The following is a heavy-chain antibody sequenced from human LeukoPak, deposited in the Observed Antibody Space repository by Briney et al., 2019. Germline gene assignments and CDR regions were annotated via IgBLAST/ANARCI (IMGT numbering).Heavy chain of an antibody. D-gene: IGHD3-10*01. V-gene: IGHV4-34*01. CDR3: ARDLTHTMAPDAFDI. J-gene: IGHJ3*02. CDR1: GGSFTAYY. Sequence: SETLSLTCAVYGGSFTAYYWSWIRQPPRKGLGGVGEIYHSGSTYYNPSLKSRVTISVDTSKNQFSLKLSSVTAADTAVYYCARDLTHTMAPDAFDIWGQGTMVTVSS. CDR2: IYHSGST.